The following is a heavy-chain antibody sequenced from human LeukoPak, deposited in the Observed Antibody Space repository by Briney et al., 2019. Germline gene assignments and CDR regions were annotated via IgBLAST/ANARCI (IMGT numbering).Heavy chain of an antibody. V-gene: IGHV3-74*03. CDR2: IKNDGSIA. J-gene: IGHJ4*02. CDR1: GFTFSIYW. D-gene: IGHD3-10*01. CDR3: ARSVSMWYGELDDH. Sequence: GESLRLSCAASGFTFSIYWMHWVRQDPGKGLLWVARIKNDGSIATYADSVKGRFTISRDNAKNTVYLQMTSLRAEDTAVYYCARSVSMWYGELDDHWGQGTPVTVSS.